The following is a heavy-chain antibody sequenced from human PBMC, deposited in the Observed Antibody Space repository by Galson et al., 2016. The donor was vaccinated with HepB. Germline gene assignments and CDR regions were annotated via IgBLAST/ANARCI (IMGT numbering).Heavy chain of an antibody. V-gene: IGHV3-30*18. CDR1: GFIFSDYG. D-gene: IGHD3-10*01. CDR3: AKDPGYGSGSSSSYGMDV. J-gene: IGHJ6*02. Sequence: SLRLSCAASGFIFSDYGMHWVRQAPGKGLEWVALISEDENNKYYVDSVKGRFTISRDNSKNTLYLQMNSLSAEDTAVYYCAKDPGYGSGSSSSYGMDVWGQGTTVTVSS. CDR2: ISEDENNK.